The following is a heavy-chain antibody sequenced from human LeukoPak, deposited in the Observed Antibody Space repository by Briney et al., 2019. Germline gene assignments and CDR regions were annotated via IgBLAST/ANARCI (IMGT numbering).Heavy chain of an antibody. J-gene: IGHJ4*02. CDR2: IYYSGST. Sequence: SETLSLTCTVSGGSISSYYWSWIRQPPGKGLEWIGYIYYSGSTNYNPSLKSRVTISVDTSKNQFSLKLSSVTAADTAVYYCARIRGYTYDYDFDYWGQGTLVTVSS. CDR3: ARIRGYTYDYDFDY. D-gene: IGHD5-18*01. CDR1: GGSISSYY. V-gene: IGHV4-59*01.